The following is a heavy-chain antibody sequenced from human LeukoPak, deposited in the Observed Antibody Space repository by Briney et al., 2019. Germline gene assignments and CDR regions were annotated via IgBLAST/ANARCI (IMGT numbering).Heavy chain of an antibody. J-gene: IGHJ4*02. CDR1: GGSFSGYY. CDR2: INHSGST. Sequence: PSETLSLTCAVYGGSFSGYYWSWIRQPPGKGLEWIGEINHSGSTNYNPSLESRVTISVDTSKNQFSLKLSSVTAADTAVYYCASRPYCSGGSCYFYYFDYWGQGTLVTVSS. V-gene: IGHV4-34*01. D-gene: IGHD2-15*01. CDR3: ASRPYCSGGSCYFYYFDY.